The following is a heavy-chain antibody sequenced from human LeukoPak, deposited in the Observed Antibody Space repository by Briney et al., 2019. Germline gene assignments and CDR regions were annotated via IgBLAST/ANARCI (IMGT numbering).Heavy chain of an antibody. CDR1: GFTFDDYA. CDR3: AKGHSYTGWNPAFDY. V-gene: IGHV3-9*01. J-gene: IGHJ4*02. Sequence: PGRSLRLSCAASGFTFDDYAMLWVRQAPGKGLEWVSGISWNRGGIGYADSVKGRFTISRDNSNNTLYPQMDSLRGEDTALYYCAKGHSYTGWNPAFDYWGQGTLVTVSS. D-gene: IGHD1-1*01. CDR2: ISWNRGGI.